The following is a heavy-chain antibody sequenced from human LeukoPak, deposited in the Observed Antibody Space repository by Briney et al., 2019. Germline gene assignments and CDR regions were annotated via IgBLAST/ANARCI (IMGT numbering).Heavy chain of an antibody. CDR1: GYSFTNYW. V-gene: IGHV5-51*01. J-gene: IGHJ4*02. CDR3: ARNSGTENNFDY. CDR2: IYLGDFGI. Sequence: GESLKISCKGSGYSFTNYWIGWVRQMPGKGLGWMGIIYLGDFGIRYSPSFQGQVTISADKSISTAYLQWSSLKASDTAMYYCARNSGTENNFDYWGQGTLVTVSS. D-gene: IGHD1-26*01.